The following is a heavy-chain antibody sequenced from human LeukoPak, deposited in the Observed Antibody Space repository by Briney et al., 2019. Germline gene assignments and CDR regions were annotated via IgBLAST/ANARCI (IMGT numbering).Heavy chain of an antibody. D-gene: IGHD4-11*01. CDR1: GFTFSSYS. V-gene: IGHV3-48*04. CDR2: ISSSSSTI. CDR3: AREITVIPNWFDP. Sequence: GGSLRLSCAASGFTFSSYSMNWVRQAPGKGLEWVSYISSSSSTIYYADPVKGRFTISRDNAKNSLYLQMNSLRAEDTAVYYCAREITVIPNWFDPWGQGTWSPSPQ. J-gene: IGHJ5*02.